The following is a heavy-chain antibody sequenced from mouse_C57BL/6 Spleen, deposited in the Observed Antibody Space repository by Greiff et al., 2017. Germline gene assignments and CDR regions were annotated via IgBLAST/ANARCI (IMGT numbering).Heavy chain of an antibody. CDR2: INPNNGGT. V-gene: IGHV1-18*01. D-gene: IGHD1-1*01. CDR1: GYTFTDYN. CDR3: ARSGITTGFYFDY. J-gene: IGHJ2*01. Sequence: VQLKESGPELVKPGASVKIPCKASGYTFTDYNMDWVKQSHGKSLEWIGDINPNNGGTIFNQKFKGKATLTVDKSSSTAYMELRSLTSEDTAVYYCARSGITTGFYFDYWGQGTTLTVSS.